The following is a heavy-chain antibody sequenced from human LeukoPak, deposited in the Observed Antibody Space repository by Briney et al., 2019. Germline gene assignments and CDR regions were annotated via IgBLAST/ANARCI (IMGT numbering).Heavy chain of an antibody. CDR2: IYPGDSDT. D-gene: IGHD3-22*01. CDR3: ARNYDSSGYYIDY. V-gene: IGHV5-51*01. Sequence: GESLKISCKGSGYSFTSYWIGWVRQMPGKGLEWMGIIYPGDSDTRYSPSFQGRVTISADKSISTAYLQWSSLKASDTAMYYCARNYDSSGYYIDYWGQGTLVTVSS. J-gene: IGHJ4*02. CDR1: GYSFTSYW.